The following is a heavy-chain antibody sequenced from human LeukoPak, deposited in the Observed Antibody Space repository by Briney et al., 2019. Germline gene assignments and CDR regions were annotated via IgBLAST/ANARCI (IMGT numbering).Heavy chain of an antibody. J-gene: IGHJ6*03. V-gene: IGHV3-53*01. CDR2: IYSGGST. CDR1: GFTVSSNY. Sequence: PGGSLRLSCAASGFTVSSNYMSWVRQAPGKGLEWVSVIYSGGSTYYADPVKGRFTISRDNSKNTLYLQMNSLRAEDTAVYYCAKDRPAYDYYYYYMDVWGKGTTVTVSS. CDR3: AKDRPAYDYYYYYMDV. D-gene: IGHD2-21*01.